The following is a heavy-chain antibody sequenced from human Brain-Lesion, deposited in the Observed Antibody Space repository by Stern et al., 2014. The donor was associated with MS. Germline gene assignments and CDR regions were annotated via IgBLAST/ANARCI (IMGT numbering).Heavy chain of an antibody. CDR3: ARFPASRPHVFDS. CDR2: SDHSGST. D-gene: IGHD6-13*01. CDR1: GGSISSSNW. Sequence: VQLVESGPGLVKPSGTLSLTCAVSGGSISSSNWWSWVRQSPGKGLEWIGESDHSGSTIYNPSLKSRVPVSADKSKTPFPRTRRSVTAADTAVYFCARFPASRPHVFDSWGQGTLVTVSS. J-gene: IGHJ4*02. V-gene: IGHV4-4*02.